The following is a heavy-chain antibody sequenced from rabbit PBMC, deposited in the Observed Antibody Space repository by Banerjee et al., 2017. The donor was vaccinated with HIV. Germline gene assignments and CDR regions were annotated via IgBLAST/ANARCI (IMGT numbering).Heavy chain of an antibody. D-gene: IGHD4-1*01. CDR3: ARVSETSGWGEDL. V-gene: IGHV1S45*01. CDR1: GFSFSSSYY. CDR2: INTGSGSA. J-gene: IGHJ6*01. Sequence: QEQLVESGGGLVQPEGSLTLTCTASGFSFSSSYYMCWVRQAPGKGLEWIGCINTGSGSAYYASWVISRFTISKTSSTTVTLEMTSLTVADTATYFCARVSETSGWGEDLWGPGTLVTVS.